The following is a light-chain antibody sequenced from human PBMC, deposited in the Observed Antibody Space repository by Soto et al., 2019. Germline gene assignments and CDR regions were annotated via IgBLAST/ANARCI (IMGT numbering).Light chain of an antibody. CDR1: QSVSSN. J-gene: IGKJ2*01. V-gene: IGKV3-15*01. CDR3: QQYNNWPWYT. Sequence: EIVMTQSPATLSVSPGERATISCRASQSVSSNLAWYQQKPGQAPRLLIYGASTRATGIPARFSGSGSGTEFTLTISSLQSEDFAVYYCQQYNNWPWYTFGQGTKLEIK. CDR2: GAS.